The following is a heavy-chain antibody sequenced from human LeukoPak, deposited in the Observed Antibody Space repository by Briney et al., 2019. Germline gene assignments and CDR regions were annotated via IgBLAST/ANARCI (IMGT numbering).Heavy chain of an antibody. D-gene: IGHD3-16*01. CDR1: GFTFSNYW. Sequence: PGGSLRLSCAASGFTFSNYWMHWVRQAPGKGLVWVSRINNDGSSTNYADSVRGRFTISRDNDKNTLYLQMNSLRAEDTAVYYCARTDYYDLSKYYDYWGQGTLVTVSS. V-gene: IGHV3-74*01. CDR3: ARTDYYDLSKYYDY. CDR2: INNDGSST. J-gene: IGHJ4*02.